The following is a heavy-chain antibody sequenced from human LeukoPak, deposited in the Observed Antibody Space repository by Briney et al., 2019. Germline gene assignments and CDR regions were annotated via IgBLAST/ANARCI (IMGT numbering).Heavy chain of an antibody. CDR1: GGTFSSYA. CDR2: IIPIFGTA. Sequence: ASVKVSCKASGGTFSSYAISWVRQAPGQGLEWMGGIIPIFGTANYAQKFQGRVTITADKSTSTAYMELSSLRSEDTAVYYCARLRVGYYDSSGYSNDYWGQGTLVTVSS. D-gene: IGHD3-22*01. CDR3: ARLRVGYYDSSGYSNDY. J-gene: IGHJ4*02. V-gene: IGHV1-69*06.